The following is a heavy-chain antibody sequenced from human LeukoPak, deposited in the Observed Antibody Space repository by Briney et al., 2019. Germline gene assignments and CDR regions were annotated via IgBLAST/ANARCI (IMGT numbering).Heavy chain of an antibody. CDR1: GFTFSSYW. CDR3: ARVFTIFGVVNNNWFDP. Sequence: GGSLRLSCAASGFTFSSYWMSWVRQAPGKGLEWVAVISYDGSNKYYADSVKGRFTISRDNSKNTLYLQMNSLRAEDTAVYYCARVFTIFGVVNNNWFDPWGQGTLVTVSS. J-gene: IGHJ5*02. CDR2: ISYDGSNK. V-gene: IGHV3-30-3*01. D-gene: IGHD3-3*01.